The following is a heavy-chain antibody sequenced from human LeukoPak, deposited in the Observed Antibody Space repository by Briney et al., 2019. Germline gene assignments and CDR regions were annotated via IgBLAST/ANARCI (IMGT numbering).Heavy chain of an antibody. CDR3: ARLGMVYAIVSEFDY. J-gene: IGHJ4*02. D-gene: IGHD2-8*01. V-gene: IGHV5-51*01. Sequence: NRGESLKISCKGSGYSFTSYWIGWVRQMPGKGLEWMGIIYPGDSDTRYSPSFQGQVTISADKSISTAYLQWSSLKASDTAMYYCARLGMVYAIVSEFDYWGQGTLVTVSS. CDR2: IYPGDSDT. CDR1: GYSFTSYW.